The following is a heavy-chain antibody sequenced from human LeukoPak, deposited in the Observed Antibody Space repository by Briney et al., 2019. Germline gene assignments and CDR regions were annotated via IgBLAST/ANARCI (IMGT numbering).Heavy chain of an antibody. J-gene: IGHJ4*02. D-gene: IGHD2-15*01. CDR3: ARDWGRYCSGGSCAPGGY. CDR1: GYTFTGYY. CDR2: INPNSGGT. Sequence: ASVKVSCKASGYTFTGYYMHWVRQAPGQGLEWMGWINPNSGGTNYAQKFLGRVTMTRDTSISTAYMELSRLRSDDTAVYYCARDWGRYCSGGSCAPGGYWGQGTLVTVSS. V-gene: IGHV1-2*02.